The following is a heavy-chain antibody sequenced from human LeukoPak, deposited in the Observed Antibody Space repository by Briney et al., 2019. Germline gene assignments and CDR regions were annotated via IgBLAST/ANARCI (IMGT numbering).Heavy chain of an antibody. Sequence: PSGTLSLTCAVSGGSISSSNWWSWVRQPPGKGLEWIGEIYHSGSTNYNPSLKSRVTISVDKSKNQFSLNLSSVTAADTAMYYCARDRSPEGYYDSSHWDYYHGMDVWGQGTTVTISS. CDR3: ARDRSPEGYYDSSHWDYYHGMDV. J-gene: IGHJ6*02. V-gene: IGHV4-4*02. CDR1: GGSISSSNW. D-gene: IGHD3-22*01. CDR2: IYHSGST.